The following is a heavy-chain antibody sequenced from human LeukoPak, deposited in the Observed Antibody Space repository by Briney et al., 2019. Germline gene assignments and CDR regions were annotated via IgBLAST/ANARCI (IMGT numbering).Heavy chain of an antibody. Sequence: SETLSLTCTVSGGSISSGSYYWVWIRQPPGKGLEWIGSIYYRGSTYHNPALKSRVTISVDTSKNQFSLKLSSVTAADTAVYYCARQGYYGSGYIDYWGQGTLVTVSS. V-gene: IGHV4-39*01. J-gene: IGHJ4*02. CDR1: GGSISSGSYY. CDR2: IYYRGST. CDR3: ARQGYYGSGYIDY. D-gene: IGHD3-10*01.